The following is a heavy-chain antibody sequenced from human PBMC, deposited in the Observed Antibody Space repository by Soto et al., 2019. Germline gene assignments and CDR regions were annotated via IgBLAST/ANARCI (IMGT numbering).Heavy chain of an antibody. CDR1: GGTFSSYA. CDR2: INPSGGST. V-gene: IGHV1-46*01. J-gene: IGHJ3*02. Sequence: ASVKVSFKASGGTFSSYAISWVRQAPGQGLEWMGIINPSGGSTSYAQKFQGRVTMTRDTSTSTVYMELSSLRSEDTAVYYCARGSWSQGAFDIWGQGTMVTVSS. CDR3: ARGSWSQGAFDI.